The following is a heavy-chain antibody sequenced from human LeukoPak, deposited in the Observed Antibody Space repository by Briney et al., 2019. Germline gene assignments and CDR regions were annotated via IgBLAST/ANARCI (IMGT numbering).Heavy chain of an antibody. CDR1: GFTFSSYA. J-gene: IGHJ1*01. D-gene: IGHD2-2*01. V-gene: IGHV3-23*01. Sequence: PGGSLRLSCAASGFTFSSYAMSWVRQAPGKGLEWVSAISGSGGSTYYADSVKGRFTISRDNSKNTLYLQMNSLRAEDTAVYYCAKDRFLPHIVVVPAAMEEAFQHWGQGTLVTVSS. CDR2: ISGSGGST. CDR3: AKDRFLPHIVVVPAAMEEAFQH.